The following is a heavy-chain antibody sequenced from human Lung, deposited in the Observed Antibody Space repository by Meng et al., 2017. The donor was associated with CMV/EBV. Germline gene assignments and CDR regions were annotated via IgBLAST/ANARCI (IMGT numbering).Heavy chain of an antibody. V-gene: IGHV1-2*02. CDR2: IKPNSGAT. J-gene: IGHJ4*02. CDR1: GYTFTNYY. CDR3: ARAPGLSLAAAASDAYFDK. Sequence: SVKVSCKASGYTFTNYYIHWVRQAPGQGLEWMGWIKPNSGATNYVQKFQGRLTVTRDTSITTAYMELTRLRSDDTAVYYCARAPGLSLAAAASDAYFDKWGQGTLVTVSS. D-gene: IGHD6-13*01.